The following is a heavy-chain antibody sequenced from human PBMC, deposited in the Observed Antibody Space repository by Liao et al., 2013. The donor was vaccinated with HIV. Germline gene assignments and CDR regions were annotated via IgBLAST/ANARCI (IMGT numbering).Heavy chain of an antibody. CDR2: IFTSGST. D-gene: IGHD1-1*01. CDR1: GASISSGSYY. V-gene: IGHV4-61*02. CDR3: ARGRGTSAFDI. Sequence: QVQLQESGPGLVKPSQTLSLTCTVSGASISSGSYYWSWIRQPAGKGLEWIGRIFTSGSTIYNPSLKSRVTISVDTSKNQFSLRLSSVTAADTAVYYCARGRGTSAFDIWGQGTMVTVSS. J-gene: IGHJ3*02.